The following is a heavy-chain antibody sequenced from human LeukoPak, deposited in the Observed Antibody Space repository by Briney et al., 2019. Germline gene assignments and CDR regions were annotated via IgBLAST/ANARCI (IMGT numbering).Heavy chain of an antibody. CDR3: ARAHYGDYVFDY. J-gene: IGHJ4*02. CDR2: IYYSGST. D-gene: IGHD4-17*01. CDR1: GGSISSYY. Sequence: SETLSLTCTVSGGSISSYYWNWIPQPPGKGLEWLGYIYYSGSTKYNPSLRSRVPLSVDTSKNQFSLKVRFVTAADTAVYYCARAHYGDYVFDYWGQGTLVAVSS. V-gene: IGHV4-59*01.